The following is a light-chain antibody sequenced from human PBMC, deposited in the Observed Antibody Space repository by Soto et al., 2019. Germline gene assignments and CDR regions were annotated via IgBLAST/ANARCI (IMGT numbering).Light chain of an antibody. V-gene: IGKV1-5*01. Sequence: DIQITQSPSTPAASLGDRVTIPCRASQSISSWLAWYQQKTGKAHKLLIYDASNLESGVPSRFSGSGSGTEFSLTISSLQADDFATYYCQQYNYYWTFGQGTKVDIK. J-gene: IGKJ1*01. CDR2: DAS. CDR3: QQYNYYWT. CDR1: QSISSW.